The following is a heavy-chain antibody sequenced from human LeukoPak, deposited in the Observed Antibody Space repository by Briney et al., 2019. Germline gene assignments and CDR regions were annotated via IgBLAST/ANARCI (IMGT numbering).Heavy chain of an antibody. J-gene: IGHJ4*02. CDR1: GLTVSNNY. Sequence: SGGSLRLSCAASGLTVSNNYMSWVRQAPGKGLEWVSVIYSSDITYYADSVKGRFTISRDNAKNSLYLQMNSLRAEDTAVYYCARDLTWETYWGQGTLVSVSS. V-gene: IGHV3-66*01. D-gene: IGHD1-26*01. CDR3: ARDLTWETY. CDR2: IYSSDIT.